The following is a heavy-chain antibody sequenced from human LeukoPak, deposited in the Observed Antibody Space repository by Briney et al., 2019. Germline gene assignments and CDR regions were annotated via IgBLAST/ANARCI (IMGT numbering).Heavy chain of an antibody. CDR2: MHAGNGNT. D-gene: IGHD2-21*02. Sequence: GASVKVSCKASGYRFISHYIHWVRQAPGLGPEWLGWMHAGNGNTRYPAKFEGRVTMTRDTYSNTAYMDLTSLTSDDTAIYYCARESSYCVGGDCYSFDFWGQGTLITVSS. J-gene: IGHJ4*02. CDR1: GYRFISHY. V-gene: IGHV1-2*02. CDR3: ARESSYCVGGDCYSFDF.